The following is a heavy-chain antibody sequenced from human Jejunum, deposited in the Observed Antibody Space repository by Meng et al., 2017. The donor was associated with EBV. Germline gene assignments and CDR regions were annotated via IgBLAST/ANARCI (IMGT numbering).Heavy chain of an antibody. Sequence: QLQLQESGPGLVKPSETLSLTCSVSGGSISSSSYYWGWIRQPPGKGLEWIGSIYYSGSTYYNPSLKSRVTISVDTSKNQFSLKLSSVTAADTAVYYCARTYYYDSSGYAPFDYWGQGTLVTVYS. CDR1: GGSISSSSYY. D-gene: IGHD3-22*01. CDR3: ARTYYYDSSGYAPFDY. J-gene: IGHJ4*02. CDR2: IYYSGST. V-gene: IGHV4-39*07.